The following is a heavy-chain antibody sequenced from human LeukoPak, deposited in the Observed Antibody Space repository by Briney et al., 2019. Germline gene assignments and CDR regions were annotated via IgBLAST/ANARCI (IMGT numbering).Heavy chain of an antibody. J-gene: IGHJ4*02. CDR2: INPYNGNT. CDR3: ARERSGWFSSN. D-gene: IGHD6-19*01. Sequence: ASVTVSCKASGYSFTSYGITWVRQAPGQGLEWMGWINPYNGNTNYAQKLQGRVTMTTDTSTSTAYMDLRSLRSDDTAVYYCARERSGWFSSNWGQGTLVTVSS. V-gene: IGHV1-18*01. CDR1: GYSFTSYG.